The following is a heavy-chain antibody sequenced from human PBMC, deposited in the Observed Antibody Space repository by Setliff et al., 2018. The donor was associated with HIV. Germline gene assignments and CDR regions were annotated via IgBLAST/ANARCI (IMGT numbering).Heavy chain of an antibody. CDR3: ARSKTFYDFWGGYYTHGAFKI. CDR1: GASISSYY. J-gene: IGHJ3*02. V-gene: IGHV4-39*01. Sequence: SETLSLTCTVSGASISSYYWGWIRQPPGKGLEWIGSIFYSGITYYNPSLKSRVTISVDTSKNQFSLNLTSVTAADTAVYYCARSKTFYDFWGGYYTHGAFKIWGLGTMVTVSS. CDR2: IFYSGIT. D-gene: IGHD3-3*01.